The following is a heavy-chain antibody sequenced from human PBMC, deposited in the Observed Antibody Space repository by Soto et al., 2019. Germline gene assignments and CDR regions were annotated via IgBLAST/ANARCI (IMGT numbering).Heavy chain of an antibody. CDR2: ITSTGGGT. CDR3: ARKYDSPQGYNWFDP. D-gene: IGHD3-3*01. J-gene: IGHJ5*02. Sequence: PGGSLRLSCEASGLMFNTYAMTWVRRAPGKGLEWVATITSTGGGTYYADSVKGRFTISRDNSNNRLYLQMYSLRAEDTAVYYCARKYDSPQGYNWFDPWGQGTLVTVSS. CDR1: GLMFNTYA. V-gene: IGHV3-23*01.